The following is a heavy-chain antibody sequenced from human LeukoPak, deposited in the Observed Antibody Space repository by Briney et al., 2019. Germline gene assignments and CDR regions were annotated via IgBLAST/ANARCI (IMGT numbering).Heavy chain of an antibody. D-gene: IGHD1-26*01. V-gene: IGHV3-30-3*01. J-gene: IGHJ3*02. Sequence: GGSLRLSCAASGFTFSSYAMHWVRQAPGKGLEWVAVISYDGSNKYYADSVKGRFTISRDNSKNTLYLQMNSLRAEDTAVYYCARAPGPGRNDAFDIWGQGTMVTVSS. CDR3: ARAPGPGRNDAFDI. CDR2: ISYDGSNK. CDR1: GFTFSSYA.